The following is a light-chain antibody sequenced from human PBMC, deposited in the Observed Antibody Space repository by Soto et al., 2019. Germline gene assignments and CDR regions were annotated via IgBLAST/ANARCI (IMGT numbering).Light chain of an antibody. CDR3: QQYNNWWT. V-gene: IGKV3-15*01. CDR1: QRVSNN. CDR2: GAS. Sequence: EIVITQSPATLSVSQGERATLSCRASQRVSNNLAWYQKKPGQAPRLLIYGASTRATGIPARFIGSGSGTEFTLTISSLQSENLAGYYCQQYNNWWTFGQGTRVEIK. J-gene: IGKJ1*01.